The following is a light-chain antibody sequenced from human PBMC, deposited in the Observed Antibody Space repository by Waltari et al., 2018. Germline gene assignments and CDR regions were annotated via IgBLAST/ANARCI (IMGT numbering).Light chain of an antibody. CDR2: GTN. V-gene: IGLV3-19*01. Sequence: SSELTQVPPVSVALGQSVGITRQGASLRSSYVSWFHQKPGQAPALVIYGTNNRPSGIPERFSASSSGSTASLTIIGTQAEDEADYYCHSRDSSGDVLIGGGTKLTVV. J-gene: IGLJ2*01. CDR1: SLRSSY. CDR3: HSRDSSGDVL.